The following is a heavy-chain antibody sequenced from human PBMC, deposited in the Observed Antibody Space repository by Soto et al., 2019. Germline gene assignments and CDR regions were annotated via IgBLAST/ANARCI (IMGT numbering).Heavy chain of an antibody. CDR1: GFMFSSYA. V-gene: IGHV3-23*01. J-gene: IGHJ4*02. Sequence: EVQLLESGGGLVRPGGSLRLSCAVSGFMFSSYAMTWVRQAPGKGLGWVSGIGGSGGSTYYSDSVRGRFTISRDNSKKMLYLEMNSLKGDDTAVYYCAKDGSWGDHYYFDNWGQGTLVTVSS. CDR2: IGGSGGST. D-gene: IGHD2-21*02. CDR3: AKDGSWGDHYYFDN.